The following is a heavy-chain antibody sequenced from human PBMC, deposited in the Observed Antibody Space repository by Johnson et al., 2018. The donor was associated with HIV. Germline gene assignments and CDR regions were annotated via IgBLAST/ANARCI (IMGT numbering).Heavy chain of an antibody. D-gene: IGHD1-7*01. J-gene: IGHJ3*02. CDR3: ARGAPNWNYEPFSDAFDI. V-gene: IGHV3-30-3*01. CDR2: ISYDGSSK. CDR1: GFTFISYA. Sequence: QVQLVESGGGVVQPGRSLRLSCAASGFTFISYAMHWVRQAPGKGLEWVAVISYDGSSKYYADSVKVRFTISRDNSNNTLYVQMSRLRTEDTAVYYCARGAPNWNYEPFSDAFDIWGQGTMVTVSS.